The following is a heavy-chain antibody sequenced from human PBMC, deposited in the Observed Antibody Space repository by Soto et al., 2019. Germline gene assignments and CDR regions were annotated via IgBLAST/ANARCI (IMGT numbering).Heavy chain of an antibody. CDR2: IYHSGST. CDR1: CGSISSGGYS. J-gene: IGHJ4*02. CDR3: GRGPPCGY. V-gene: IGHV4-30-2*01. Sequence: QLQLQESGSGLVKPSQTLSLTCAVSCGSISSGGYSWSWIRQPPGKGLEWIGYIYHSGSTYYNPSRKSRVTISVDRSKNQFSLTLSSVTAAETAVYYCGRGPPCGYWGQGTLVTVSS.